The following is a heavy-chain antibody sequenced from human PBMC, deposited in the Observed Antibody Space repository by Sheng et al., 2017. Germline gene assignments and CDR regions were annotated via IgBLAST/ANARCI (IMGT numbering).Heavy chain of an antibody. CDR3: ARDGMYSSSSY. J-gene: IGHJ4*02. V-gene: IGHV3-48*03. CDR2: ISSSGSTI. Sequence: EVQLVESGGGLVQPGGSLRLSCAASGFTFSSYEMNWVRQAPGKGLEWVSYISSSGSTIYYADSVKGRFTISRDNAKNSLYLQMNSLRAEDTAVYYCARDGMYSSSSYWGQGTLVTVSS. CDR1: GFTFSSYE. D-gene: IGHD6-6*01.